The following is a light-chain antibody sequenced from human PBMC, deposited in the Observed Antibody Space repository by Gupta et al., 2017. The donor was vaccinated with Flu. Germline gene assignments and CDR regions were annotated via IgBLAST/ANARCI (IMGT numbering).Light chain of an antibody. J-gene: IGLJ3*02. V-gene: IGLV1-51*01. CDR3: ATWDNTLNAL. Sequence: IGHKYVSWYQQFPGTAPKVVIYDDDKRPSEIPDRFSASKSGASATLAIAGLQTEDEAVYYCATWDNTLNALFGGGTKLTVL. CDR2: DDD. CDR1: IGHKY.